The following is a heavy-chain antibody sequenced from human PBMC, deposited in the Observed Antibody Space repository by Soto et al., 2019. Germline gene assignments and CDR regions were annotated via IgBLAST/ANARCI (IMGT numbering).Heavy chain of an antibody. D-gene: IGHD3-22*01. CDR1: GFTFSSYA. CDR3: AKEMTSGYYLFDY. Sequence: EVQLLQSGGGLVQPGGSLRLSCAASGFTFSSYAMSWVRQAPGKGLEWVSTISGTGGSTYYPDSVKGRFTISRDNSKNTVYQQMNSRRAEDAAVYYCAKEMTSGYYLFDYWGQGTLVTVSS. V-gene: IGHV3-23*01. CDR2: ISGTGGST. J-gene: IGHJ4*02.